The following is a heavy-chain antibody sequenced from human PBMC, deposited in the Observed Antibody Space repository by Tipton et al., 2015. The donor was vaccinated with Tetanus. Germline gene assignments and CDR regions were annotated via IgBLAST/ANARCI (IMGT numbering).Heavy chain of an antibody. J-gene: IGHJ5*02. Sequence: TLSLTCTVSGGSISSYYWSWIRQPPGKGLEWIGYIYYSGSTNYNPSLKSRVTISVDTSKNQFSPKLSSVTAADTAVYYCARDGDSSGWYDVWGQGALVTVSS. D-gene: IGHD6-19*01. V-gene: IGHV4-59*01. CDR3: ARDGDSSGWYDV. CDR2: IYYSGST. CDR1: GGSISSYY.